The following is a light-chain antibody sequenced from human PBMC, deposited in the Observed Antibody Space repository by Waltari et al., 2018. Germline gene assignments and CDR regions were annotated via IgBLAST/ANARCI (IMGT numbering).Light chain of an antibody. V-gene: IGLV2-14*01. CDR2: GVS. CDR3: NSFTSRTTYV. J-gene: IGLJ1*01. Sequence: QSALTQPASVSGSPGQSITISCTGTSSDIGASNYVSWYQQHPGKAPKVMIYGVSNRPSGVSNRFSGSKSGNTASLTISGLQAEDEADYYCNSFTSRTTYVFGTGTKVTVL. CDR1: SSDIGASNY.